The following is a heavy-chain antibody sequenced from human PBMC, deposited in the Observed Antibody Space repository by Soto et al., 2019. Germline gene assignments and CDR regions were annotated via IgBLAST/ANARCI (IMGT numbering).Heavy chain of an antibody. CDR3: ARAQVVVAAMIPNANWFDP. J-gene: IGHJ5*02. V-gene: IGHV4-31*03. Sequence: SETLSLTCTVSGGSISSGGYYWSWIRQHPGKGLEWIGYIYYSGSTYYNPSLKSRVTISVDTSKNQFSLKLSSVTAADTAVYYCARAQVVVAAMIPNANWFDPWGQGTLVTVSS. D-gene: IGHD2-15*01. CDR1: GGSISSGGYY. CDR2: IYYSGST.